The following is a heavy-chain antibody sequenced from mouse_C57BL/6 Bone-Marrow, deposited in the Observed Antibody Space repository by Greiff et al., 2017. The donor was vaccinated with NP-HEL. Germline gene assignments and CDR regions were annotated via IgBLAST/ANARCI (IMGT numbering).Heavy chain of an antibody. CDR2: IDPENGDT. CDR3: TTPNYYGSYFDY. J-gene: IGHJ2*01. V-gene: IGHV14-4*01. CDR1: GFNIKDDY. D-gene: IGHD1-1*01. Sequence: VQLKQSGAELVRPGASVKLSCTASGFNIKDDYMHWVKQRPEQGLEWIGWIDPENGDTEYASKFQGKATITADTSSNTAYLQLSSLTSEDTAVYYCTTPNYYGSYFDYWGQGTTLTVSS.